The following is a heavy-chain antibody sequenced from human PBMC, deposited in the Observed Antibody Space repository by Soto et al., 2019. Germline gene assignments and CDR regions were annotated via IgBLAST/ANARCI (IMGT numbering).Heavy chain of an antibody. CDR3: ARVWPYAAAAPGPAFDI. Sequence: QVQLVQSGAEVKKPGSSVKVSCKASGGTFSSYTISWVRQAPGQGLEWMGGIIPIFGTANYAQKFQGRVTITADESTSTAYMELSSLRSEDTAVYYCARVWPYAAAAPGPAFDIWGQGTMVTVSS. V-gene: IGHV1-69*12. D-gene: IGHD6-13*01. CDR2: IIPIFGTA. J-gene: IGHJ3*02. CDR1: GGTFSSYT.